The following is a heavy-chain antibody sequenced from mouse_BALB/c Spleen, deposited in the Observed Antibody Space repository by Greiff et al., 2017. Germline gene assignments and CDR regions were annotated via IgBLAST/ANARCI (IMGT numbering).Heavy chain of an antibody. J-gene: IGHJ3*01. D-gene: IGHD1-1*01. CDR3: ARGGSSYWFAY. V-gene: IGHV3-2*02. CDR1: GYSITSDYA. Sequence: EVQLVESGPGLVKPSQSLSLTCTVTGYSITSDYAWNWIRQFPGNKLEWMGYISYSGSTSYNPSLKSRISITRDTSKNQFFLQLNSVTTEDTATYYCARGGSSYWFAYWGQGTLVTVSA. CDR2: ISYSGST.